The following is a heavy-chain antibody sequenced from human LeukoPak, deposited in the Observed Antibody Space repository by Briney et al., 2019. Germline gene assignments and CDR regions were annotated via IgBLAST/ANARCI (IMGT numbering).Heavy chain of an antibody. D-gene: IGHD3-16*02. V-gene: IGHV3-7*01. Sequence: AGGSLRLSCAASGFTFRRHWMSWVRQAPGKGMEWVANIKEDGSEKHYVDSVKGRFTISRDNAENSVFLQMNSLRVEDTAVYYCARYRYFGIWGQGTLVSVSS. CDR2: IKEDGSEK. CDR1: GFTFRRHW. CDR3: ARYRYFGI. J-gene: IGHJ3*02.